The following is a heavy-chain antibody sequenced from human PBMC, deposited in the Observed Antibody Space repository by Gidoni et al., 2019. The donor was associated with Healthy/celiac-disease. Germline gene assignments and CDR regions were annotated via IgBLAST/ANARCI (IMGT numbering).Heavy chain of an antibody. J-gene: IGHJ4*02. CDR3: ARVRGDGDLVGDIDY. Sequence: QVQLVESGGGVVQPGRSLRLSCAASGFTFSSYGMHWVRQAPGKGLEWVAVIWYDGSNKYYADSVKGRFTISRDNSKNTLYLQMNSLRAEDTAVYYCARVRGDGDLVGDIDYWGQGTLVTVSS. CDR2: IWYDGSNK. V-gene: IGHV3-33*01. D-gene: IGHD4-17*01. CDR1: GFTFSSYG.